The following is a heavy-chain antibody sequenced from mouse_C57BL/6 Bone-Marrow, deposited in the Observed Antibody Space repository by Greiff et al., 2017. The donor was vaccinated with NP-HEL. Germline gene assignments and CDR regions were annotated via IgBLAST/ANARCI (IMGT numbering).Heavy chain of an antibody. Sequence: VHVKQSGAELVKPGASVKLSCTASGFNIKDYYMHWVKQRTEQGLEWIGRIDPEDGETKYAPKFQGKATITADTSSNTAYLQLSSLTSEDTAVYYCARPSNWDEGGYWYFDVWGTGTTVTVSS. CDR1: GFNIKDYY. CDR2: IDPEDGET. D-gene: IGHD4-1*01. CDR3: ARPSNWDEGGYWYFDV. V-gene: IGHV14-2*01. J-gene: IGHJ1*03.